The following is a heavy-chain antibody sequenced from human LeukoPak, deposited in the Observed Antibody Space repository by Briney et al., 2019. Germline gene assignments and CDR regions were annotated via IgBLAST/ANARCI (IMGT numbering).Heavy chain of an antibody. CDR2: INSDGRSS. V-gene: IGHV3-74*01. Sequence: GGSLRLSCAASGFTFSSHWMHWVRQAPGKGLVWVSCINSDGRSSNYADSVKGRFTTSRDNAKKTLYLQMNSLRAEDTAVYYCARAEGMGSLAFDPWGQGTMVTVSS. J-gene: IGHJ3*01. CDR3: ARAEGMGSLAFDP. D-gene: IGHD3-10*01. CDR1: GFTFSSHW.